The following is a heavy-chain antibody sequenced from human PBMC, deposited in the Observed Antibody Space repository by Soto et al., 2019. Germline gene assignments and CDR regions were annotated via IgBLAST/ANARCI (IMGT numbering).Heavy chain of an antibody. CDR3: ARPYYDFWSGTKDAFDI. J-gene: IGHJ3*02. Sequence: GESLKISCKCSGYSFTSYWIGWVRQMPGKGLEWMGIIYPGDSDTRYSPSFQGQVTISADKSISTAYLQWSSLKASDTAMYYCARPYYDFWSGTKDAFDIWGQGTMVTVSS. CDR2: IYPGDSDT. CDR1: GYSFTSYW. D-gene: IGHD3-3*01. V-gene: IGHV5-51*01.